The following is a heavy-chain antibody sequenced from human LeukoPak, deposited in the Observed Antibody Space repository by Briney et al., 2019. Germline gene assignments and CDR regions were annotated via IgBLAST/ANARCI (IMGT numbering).Heavy chain of an antibody. V-gene: IGHV1-2*06. J-gene: IGHJ5*02. D-gene: IGHD3-3*01. CDR1: GYTFTGYY. CDR3: AREPTYYDFWSGQPNWFDP. CDR2: IDPNSGGT. Sequence: GASVKISCKASGYTFTGYYMHWVRQVPGQGLEWMGRIDPNSGGTNYAQKFQGRVTMTRDTSISTAYMELSRLRSDDTAVYYCAREPTYYDFWSGQPNWFDPWGQGTLVTVSS.